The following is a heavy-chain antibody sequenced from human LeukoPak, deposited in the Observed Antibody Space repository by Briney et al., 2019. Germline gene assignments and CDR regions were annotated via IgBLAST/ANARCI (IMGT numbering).Heavy chain of an antibody. Sequence: SETLSLTCTVSGGSISGYYWSWIRQPPGKGLEWIGEINHSGSTNYDPSLKSRVTISVDTSKNQFSLKLSSVTAADTAVYYCARVRLRYFDWVPGFDPWGQGTLVTVSS. CDR3: ARVRLRYFDWVPGFDP. CDR2: INHSGST. D-gene: IGHD3-9*01. CDR1: GGSISGYY. J-gene: IGHJ5*02. V-gene: IGHV4-34*01.